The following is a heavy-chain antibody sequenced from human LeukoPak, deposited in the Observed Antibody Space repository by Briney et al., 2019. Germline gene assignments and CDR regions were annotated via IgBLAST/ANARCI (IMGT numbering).Heavy chain of an antibody. CDR2: ISSSGSTI. CDR3: ARDKYDILTGASDY. D-gene: IGHD3-9*01. J-gene: IGHJ4*02. Sequence: PGGSLRLSCAAAGFTFSSYEMNWVRQAPGEGLEWVSYISSSGSTIYYADSVKGRFTISRDNDKNSLYLQMNSLRAEDTAVYYCARDKYDILTGASDYWGQGTLVTVSS. V-gene: IGHV3-48*03. CDR1: GFTFSSYE.